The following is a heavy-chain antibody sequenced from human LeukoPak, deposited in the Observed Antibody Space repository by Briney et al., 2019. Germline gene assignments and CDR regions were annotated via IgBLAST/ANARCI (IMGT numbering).Heavy chain of an antibody. CDR2: INPSGGST. D-gene: IGHD3-10*01. V-gene: IGHV1-46*01. CDR1: GYTFTSYH. CDR3: ERDPSRRPGHFDY. J-gene: IGHJ4*02. Sequence: ASVKVSCKASGYTFTSYHMHWVRQAPGQGLEWMGIINPSGGSTNYAQRFRGRVTMTRDTSTSTVYMELRSLRSEDTAVHYCERDPSRRPGHFDYWGQGTLLTVSS.